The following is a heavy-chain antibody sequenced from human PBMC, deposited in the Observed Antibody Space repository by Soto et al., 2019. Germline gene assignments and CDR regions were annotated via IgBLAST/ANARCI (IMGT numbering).Heavy chain of an antibody. V-gene: IGHV3-30-3*01. J-gene: IGHJ4*02. CDR2: ISYDGSNK. D-gene: IGHD2-15*01. Sequence: QVQLVESGGGVVQPGRSLRLSCAASGFTFSTYAMHWVRQAPGKGLEWVSVISYDGSNKYYADSVKGRFTISRDNSKNTLYLRMNSLRAEDTAVYYGARAVVVAAADFDCWGQGTLVTVSS. CDR1: GFTFSTYA. CDR3: ARAVVVAAADFDC.